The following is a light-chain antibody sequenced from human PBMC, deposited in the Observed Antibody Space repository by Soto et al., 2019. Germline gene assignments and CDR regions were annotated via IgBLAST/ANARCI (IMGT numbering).Light chain of an antibody. J-gene: IGKJ5*01. CDR2: DAY. Sequence: EIVMTQSPATLSVSPVERATLSCRASQSVSSNLAWYQQKPGQAPRLLIYDAYNRATGIPPRFSGSGSGTDFTLTISSLEPEDSAVYYCQQRHMWPITFGQGTRLEI. V-gene: IGKV3-11*01. CDR1: QSVSSN. CDR3: QQRHMWPIT.